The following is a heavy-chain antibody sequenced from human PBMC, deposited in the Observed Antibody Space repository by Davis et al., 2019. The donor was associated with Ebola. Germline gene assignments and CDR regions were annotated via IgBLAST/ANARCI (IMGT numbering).Heavy chain of an antibody. CDR2: VNSEGSAA. CDR3: VKEGSGSYYNAEFDY. D-gene: IGHD3-10*01. V-gene: IGHV3-74*01. Sequence: GESLKISCAASGFIFSNSWMHWVRQAPGQGLVWVSRVNSEGSAATYADSVTGRFTTSRDNAKNTLFLQMTSLRAEDTAFYYCVKEGSGSYYNAEFDYWGQGTLVTVSS. CDR1: GFIFSNSW. J-gene: IGHJ4*02.